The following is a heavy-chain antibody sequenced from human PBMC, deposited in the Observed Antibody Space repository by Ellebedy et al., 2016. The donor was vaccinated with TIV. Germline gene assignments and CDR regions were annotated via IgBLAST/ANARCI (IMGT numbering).Heavy chain of an antibody. CDR1: GFTFSSYA. CDR2: ISYDGSNK. D-gene: IGHD5-24*01. V-gene: IGHV3-30-3*02. CDR3: AKTLFSVRWLPDY. J-gene: IGHJ4*02. Sequence: GESLKISCAASGFTFSSYAMHWVRQAPGKGLEWVAVISYDGSNKYYADSVKGRFTISRDNSKNTLYLQMNSLRAEDTAVYYCAKTLFSVRWLPDYWGQGTLVTVSS.